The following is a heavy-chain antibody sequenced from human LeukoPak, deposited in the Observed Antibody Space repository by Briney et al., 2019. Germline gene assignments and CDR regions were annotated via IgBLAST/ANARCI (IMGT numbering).Heavy chain of an antibody. D-gene: IGHD4-11*01. V-gene: IGHV1-24*01. CDR2: FDLVHGDT. J-gene: IGHJ4*02. CDR3: TAARDYTPFAS. CDR1: GYRFTELS. Sequence: GASVKVSCKVSGYRFTELSSHWVRQAPGKGLEWLGGFDLVHGDTIYAQKFQGRVTMTEDTSTDTSYMELSSLGSEDTAVYFCTAARDYTPFASGGQGTLV.